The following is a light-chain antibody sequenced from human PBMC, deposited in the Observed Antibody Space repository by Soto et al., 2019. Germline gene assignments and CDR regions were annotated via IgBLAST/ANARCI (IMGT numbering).Light chain of an antibody. Sequence: EIQMTQSPSTLSASVGDRITITGRASQSISTWLAWYQQKPGKAPKLLIYKASSLPSGVPSRFSGSGSGTEFTLTISSLQTDEFATYYCQHYHTYSRAFGQGTKVEIK. CDR1: QSISTW. J-gene: IGKJ1*01. CDR2: KAS. V-gene: IGKV1-5*03. CDR3: QHYHTYSRA.